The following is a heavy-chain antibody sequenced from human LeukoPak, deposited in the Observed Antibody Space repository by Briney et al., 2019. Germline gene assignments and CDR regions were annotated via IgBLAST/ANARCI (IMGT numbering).Heavy chain of an antibody. Sequence: GGSLRLSCAASGFTFDDYAIRWVRQAPGKGLEWVSGISWNSGSIGYADSVKGRFTISRDNAKNSLYLQMNSLRAEDTALYYCAKDMVAVADYYFDYWGQGTLVTVSS. CDR1: GFTFDDYA. V-gene: IGHV3-9*01. J-gene: IGHJ4*02. CDR3: AKDMVAVADYYFDY. D-gene: IGHD6-19*01. CDR2: ISWNSGSI.